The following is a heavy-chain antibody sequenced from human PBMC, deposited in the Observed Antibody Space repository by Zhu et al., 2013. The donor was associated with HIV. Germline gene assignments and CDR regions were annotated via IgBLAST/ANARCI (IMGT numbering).Heavy chain of an antibody. CDR2: IYYSGST. J-gene: IGHJ3*02. Sequence: QVQLQESGPGLVKPSQTLSLTCTVSGGSISSGDYYWSWIRQPPGKGLEWIGYIYYSGSTYYNPSLRSRVTISVDTSKNQFSLKLSSVTAADTAVYYCAGDIPTDNNWDAFNIWGQGTMVTVSS. CDR1: GGSISSGDYY. V-gene: IGHV4-30-4*01. D-gene: IGHD3-9*01. CDR3: AGDIPTDNNWDAFNI.